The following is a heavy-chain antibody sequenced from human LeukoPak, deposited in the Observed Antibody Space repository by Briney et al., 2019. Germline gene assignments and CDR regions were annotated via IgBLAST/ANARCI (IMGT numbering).Heavy chain of an antibody. D-gene: IGHD3-22*01. CDR1: GFTFDDYG. Sequence: GGSLRLSCAASGFTFDDYGMSWVRQAPGKGLEWVSGINWNGGSTGYADSVKGRFTISRDNSKNTLYLQMNSLRAEDTAVYYCANEEVYDSQPPSYFDYWGQGTLVTVSS. V-gene: IGHV3-20*04. J-gene: IGHJ4*02. CDR2: INWNGGST. CDR3: ANEEVYDSQPPSYFDY.